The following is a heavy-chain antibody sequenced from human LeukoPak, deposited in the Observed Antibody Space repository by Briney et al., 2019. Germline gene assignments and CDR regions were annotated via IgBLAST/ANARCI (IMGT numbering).Heavy chain of an antibody. CDR1: GFTFSIYR. D-gene: IGHD3-22*01. V-gene: IGHV3-7*01. CDR3: AREAGYYDSSGYPFDP. Sequence: GGSLRLSCAASGFTFSIYRMSWVRQAPGKGLEWVATIKHDGSDTYYVDSVRGRFTISRDNAKNSLYLQMNSLRAEDTAVYYCAREAGYYDSSGYPFDPWGQGTLVTVSS. J-gene: IGHJ5*02. CDR2: IKHDGSDT.